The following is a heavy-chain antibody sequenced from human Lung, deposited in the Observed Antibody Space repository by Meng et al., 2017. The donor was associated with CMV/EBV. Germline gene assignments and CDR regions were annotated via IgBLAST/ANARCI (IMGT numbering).Heavy chain of an antibody. D-gene: IGHD4-17*01. J-gene: IGHJ6*02. Sequence: ASVXVSXKTFGYTFTGYYIHWVRQAPGPGLEWMGWINPNSGDTTYAQNFQGRVTMTRDTSITTAYMELSRLRSDDTAVYYCARLDDYGDTSKFDVWGQETTVTVSS. V-gene: IGHV1-2*02. CDR1: GYTFTGYY. CDR2: INPNSGDT. CDR3: ARLDDYGDTSKFDV.